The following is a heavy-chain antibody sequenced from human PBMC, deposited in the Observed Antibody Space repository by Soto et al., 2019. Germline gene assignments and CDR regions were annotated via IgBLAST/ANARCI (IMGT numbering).Heavy chain of an antibody. CDR2: IYHSGST. J-gene: IGHJ4*02. CDR1: GGSISSGGYS. V-gene: IGHV4-30-2*01. D-gene: IGHD6-19*01. CDR3: ARAGGLGAVAVDY. Sequence: QLQLQESGSGLVKPSQTLSLTCAVSGGSISSGGYSWSWIRQPPGKGLEWIGYIYHSGSTYYNPSHKRRATISVDRSKNQFSLKRSSVTAADTAVYYCARAGGLGAVAVDYWGQGTLVTVSS.